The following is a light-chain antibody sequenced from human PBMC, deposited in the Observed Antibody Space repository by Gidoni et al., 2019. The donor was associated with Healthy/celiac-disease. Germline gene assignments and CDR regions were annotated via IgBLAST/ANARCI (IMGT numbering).Light chain of an antibody. CDR1: QSLLHSNGYNY. Sequence: DIVMTQSPLSLPVTPGEPASISCRSSQSLLHSNGYNYLDWYLQKPGQSPQLLIYLGSNRSSGVPDRCSGSGSGTDFTLKISRVEAEDVGVYYCMQALQTSFTFGPXTKVDIK. CDR3: MQALQTSFT. CDR2: LGS. J-gene: IGKJ3*01. V-gene: IGKV2-28*01.